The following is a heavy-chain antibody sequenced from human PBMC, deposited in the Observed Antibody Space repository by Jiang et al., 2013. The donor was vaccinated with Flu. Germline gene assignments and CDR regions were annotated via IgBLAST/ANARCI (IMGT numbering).Heavy chain of an antibody. V-gene: IGHV1-8*01. J-gene: IGHJ4*02. CDR2: MNPNSGNT. CDR3: ARYDMQWLVIGY. D-gene: IGHD6-19*01. Sequence: SGYTFTSYDINWVRQATGQGLEWMGWMNPNSGNTGYAQKFQGRVTMTRNTSISTAYMELSSLRSEDTAVYYCARYDMQWLVIGYWGQGTLVTVSS. CDR1: GYTFTSYD.